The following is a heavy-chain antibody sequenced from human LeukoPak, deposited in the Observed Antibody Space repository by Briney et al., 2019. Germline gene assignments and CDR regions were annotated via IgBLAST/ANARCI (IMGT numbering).Heavy chain of an antibody. D-gene: IGHD3-10*01. J-gene: IGHJ4*02. CDR1: GGSISSSNW. CDR2: IYYSGST. CDR3: AREGGYYGSGSYYGDY. Sequence: SETLSLTCAVSGGSISSSNWWSWIRQPPGKGLEWIGYIYYSGSTYYNPSLKSRVTISVDTPKNQFSLKLSSVTAADTAVYYCAREGGYYGSGSYYGDYWGQGTLVTVSS. V-gene: IGHV4-30-4*08.